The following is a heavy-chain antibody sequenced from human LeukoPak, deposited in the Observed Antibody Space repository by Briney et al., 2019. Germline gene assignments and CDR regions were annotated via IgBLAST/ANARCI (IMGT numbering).Heavy chain of an antibody. Sequence: SETLSLTCTVSGYSISSGYYWGWIRQPPGKRLEWIGRIYHSGSTYYNPSLKSRFTISVDTSKNQFSLKLSSVTAADTAVYYWARDDCTNGVCSNWFDPWGQGTLVTVSS. CDR1: GYSISSGYY. CDR2: IYHSGST. CDR3: ARDDCTNGVCSNWFDP. V-gene: IGHV4-38-2*02. D-gene: IGHD2-8*01. J-gene: IGHJ5*02.